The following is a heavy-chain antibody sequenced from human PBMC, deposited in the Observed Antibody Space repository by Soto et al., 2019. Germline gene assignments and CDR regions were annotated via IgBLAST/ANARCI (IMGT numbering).Heavy chain of an antibody. CDR2: INPSGSIA. J-gene: IGHJ4*02. V-gene: IGHV1-46*01. CDR1: GYTFTTHY. CDR3: ARVRVDGSGTYNYFDY. Sequence: ASVKVSCKASGYTFTTHYIHWVRQAPGQEFEWMGIINPSGSIANYAQKFQGRVTMTTDMRTTIVYMELSSLRSEDTAMYYCARVRVDGSGTYNYFDYWGQGTLDTVAS. D-gene: IGHD3-10*01.